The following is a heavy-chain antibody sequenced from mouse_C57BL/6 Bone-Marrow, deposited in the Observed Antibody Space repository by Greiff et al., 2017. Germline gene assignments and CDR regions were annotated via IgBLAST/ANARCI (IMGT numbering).Heavy chain of an antibody. Sequence: QVQLQQPGAELVRPGSSVKLSCKASGYTFTSYWMDWVKQRPGQGLEWIGNIYPSDSENHYNQKFKDKAKLTVDKSSSTAYMQLSSLTSEDSAVYYCSRGGWLLRGFAYWGQGTLVTVSA. CDR3: SRGGWLLRGFAY. D-gene: IGHD2-3*01. J-gene: IGHJ3*01. CDR2: IYPSDSEN. V-gene: IGHV1-61*01. CDR1: GYTFTSYW.